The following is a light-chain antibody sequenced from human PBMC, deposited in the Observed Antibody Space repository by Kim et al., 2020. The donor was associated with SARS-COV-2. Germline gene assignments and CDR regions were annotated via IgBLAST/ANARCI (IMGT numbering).Light chain of an antibody. CDR3: TSYAGRVM. CDR1: RSEVGDYNF. CDR2: DVT. Sequence: SPGQSVTISCTGTRSEVGDYNFVAWYQHHPGKAPQLMSYDVTKRASGVPDRFSGSKSGNTASLTVSGLQAEDEADYYCTSYAGRVMFGGGTQLTVL. J-gene: IGLJ3*02. V-gene: IGLV2-8*01.